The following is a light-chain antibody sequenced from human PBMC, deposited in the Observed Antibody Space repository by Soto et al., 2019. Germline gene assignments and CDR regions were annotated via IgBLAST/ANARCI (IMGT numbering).Light chain of an antibody. CDR1: QSVSYN. CDR3: QQYKNWPPLT. V-gene: IGKV3-15*01. Sequence: EIVMTQSPATLSVSPGETATLSCRASQSVSYNLAWYQQKPGQGPRLLIYSAFTRATGIPARFSGSGSGTDFTLTLSSLQSEDFAVYYCQQYKNWPPLTFGGGTKVEIK. CDR2: SAF. J-gene: IGKJ4*01.